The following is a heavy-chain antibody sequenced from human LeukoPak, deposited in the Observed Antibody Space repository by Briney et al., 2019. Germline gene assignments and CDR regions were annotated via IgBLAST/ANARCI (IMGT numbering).Heavy chain of an antibody. V-gene: IGHV1-8*01. J-gene: IGHJ5*02. CDR3: ARHPPGGYSYQKGNWFDP. Sequence: ASVKVSCKASGYTFTSYDINWVRQATGQGLEWMGWMNPNSGNTGCAQKFQGRATMTRNTSISTAYMELSSLRSEDTAVYYCARHPPGGYSYQKGNWFDPWGQGTLVTVSS. CDR1: GYTFTSYD. CDR2: MNPNSGNT. D-gene: IGHD5-18*01.